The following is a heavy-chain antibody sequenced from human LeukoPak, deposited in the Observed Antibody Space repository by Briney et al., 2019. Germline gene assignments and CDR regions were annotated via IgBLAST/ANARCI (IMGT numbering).Heavy chain of an antibody. V-gene: IGHV3-48*02. CDR3: ARGLGSSWFYR. CDR2: ISGSGETI. Sequence: GGSLRLSCAASGFTFSSYSMNWVRQAPGKGLEWISYISGSGETIFYAPSLKGRFAISRDNAKNSLYLQMSSLRDEDTAVYYCARGLGSSWFYRWGQGTLVTVSS. J-gene: IGHJ4*02. CDR1: GFTFSSYS. D-gene: IGHD6-13*01.